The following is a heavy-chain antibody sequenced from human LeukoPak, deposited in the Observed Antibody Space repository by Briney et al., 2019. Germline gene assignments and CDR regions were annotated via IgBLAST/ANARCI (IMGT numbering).Heavy chain of an antibody. CDR1: GVSIGSHY. Sequence: SETLSLTCTVSGVSIGSHYWSWIRQSPGKGLEWIGCVYNSGTTVYNRSLTGRVTISVDTYKTQYSLNLRSVTAADAAVYYCARDAYWGQGILVTVSS. J-gene: IGHJ4*02. CDR3: ARDAY. CDR2: VYNSGTT. V-gene: IGHV4-59*11.